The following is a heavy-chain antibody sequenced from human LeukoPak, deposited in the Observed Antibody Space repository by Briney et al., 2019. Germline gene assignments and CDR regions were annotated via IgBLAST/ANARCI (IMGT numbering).Heavy chain of an antibody. V-gene: IGHV4-4*02. CDR2: IYHSGST. D-gene: IGHD6-19*01. J-gene: IGHJ4*02. CDR3: ARLGVAGTRGGGY. CDR1: GGSISSSNW. Sequence: SETLSLTCAVSGGSISSSNWWSWVRQPPGKGLEWIGEIYHSGSTNYNPSLKSRVTISVDKSKNQFSLKLSSVTAADTAVYYCARLGVAGTRGGGYWGQGTLVTVSS.